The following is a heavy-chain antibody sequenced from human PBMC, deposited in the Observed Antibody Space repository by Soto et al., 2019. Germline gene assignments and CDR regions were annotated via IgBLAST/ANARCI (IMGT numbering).Heavy chain of an antibody. CDR1: GGSISSGGYS. CDR2: IYHSVST. Sequence: QLQLLESGSGLVKPSQTLSLTCAVSGGSISSGGYSWGWIRQPPGKGLEWIGYIYHSVSTYYNPSPNTRVTIVLHTSENQSSLRLCYVTATDTVVYYCARVSDYWGQGTLVTVSS. CDR3: ARVSDY. J-gene: IGHJ4*02. V-gene: IGHV4-30-2*01.